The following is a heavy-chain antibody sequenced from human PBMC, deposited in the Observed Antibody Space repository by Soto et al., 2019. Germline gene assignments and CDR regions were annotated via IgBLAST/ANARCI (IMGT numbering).Heavy chain of an antibody. CDR1: GFTFDNYV. V-gene: IGHV3-23*01. Sequence: GGSLRLSCAASGFTFDNYVMTWVRQAPGKGLEWVAGISGNGARAYYGDSVKGRFIVSRDNSKNTQYLQMNSLRVEDTALYYCAKRFDDSSTWSFDHWGPGTLVTVSS. D-gene: IGHD6-6*01. J-gene: IGHJ4*02. CDR2: ISGNGARA. CDR3: AKRFDDSSTWSFDH.